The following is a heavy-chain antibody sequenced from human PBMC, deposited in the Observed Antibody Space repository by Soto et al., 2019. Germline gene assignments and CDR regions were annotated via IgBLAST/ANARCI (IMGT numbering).Heavy chain of an antibody. J-gene: IGHJ4*02. CDR1: GASIGSYY. V-gene: IGHV4-59*12. D-gene: IGHD2-8*02. Sequence: SETLSLTCTVSGASIGSYYWNWIRQSPGKGLEWIGHIYYNGNTKYNPFLESRLTISVDTSKNQFSLKLTSVTAADTAVYYCARDKITGLFDYWGQGTLVTVSS. CDR2: IYYNGNT. CDR3: ARDKITGLFDY.